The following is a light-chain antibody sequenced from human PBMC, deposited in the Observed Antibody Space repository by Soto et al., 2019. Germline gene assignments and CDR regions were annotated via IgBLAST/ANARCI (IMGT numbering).Light chain of an antibody. CDR1: QSVSSSY. Sequence: EIVLTPSPGTLSFSPREKNTLSCRASQSVSSSYLAWYQQKPGQAPRLLIYGASSRATGIPDRFSGSGSGTDFTLTISRLEPEDFAVYYCQQYGSSPRTFGQGTKVDIK. CDR3: QQYGSSPRT. CDR2: GAS. V-gene: IGKV3-20*01. J-gene: IGKJ1*01.